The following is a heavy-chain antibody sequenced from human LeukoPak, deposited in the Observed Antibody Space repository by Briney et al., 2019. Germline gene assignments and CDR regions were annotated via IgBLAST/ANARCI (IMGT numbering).Heavy chain of an antibody. Sequence: SETLSLTCTVSGGSIGSYYWSWIRQPPGKGLEWIGYIYYSGSTNYNPSLKSRVTISVDTSKNQFSLKLSSVTAADTAVYYCVRLVAAAGTALFDYWGQGTLVTVSS. V-gene: IGHV4-59*08. J-gene: IGHJ4*02. CDR1: GGSIGSYY. D-gene: IGHD6-13*01. CDR2: IYYSGST. CDR3: VRLVAAAGTALFDY.